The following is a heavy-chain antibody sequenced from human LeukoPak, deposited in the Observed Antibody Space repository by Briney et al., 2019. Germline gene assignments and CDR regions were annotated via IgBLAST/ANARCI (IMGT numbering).Heavy chain of an antibody. CDR3: ARDSGTTGEVKFDL. V-gene: IGHV4-4*07. CDR2: IYTSWSN. D-gene: IGHD1-7*01. CDR1: TGSISSYY. Sequence: SETLSLTCTVSTGSISSYYWSWLRQPAGKGLEGIGRIYTSWSNNYNPSLKSRVTMSVDTSKNQFALKLRSVPAADTAVYYCARDSGTTGEVKFDLWGQGTLLRLSS. J-gene: IGHJ5*02.